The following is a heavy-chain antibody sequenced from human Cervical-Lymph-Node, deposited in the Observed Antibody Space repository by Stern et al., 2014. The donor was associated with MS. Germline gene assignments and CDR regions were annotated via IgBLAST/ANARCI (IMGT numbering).Heavy chain of an antibody. Sequence: MQLVESGGGVVQPGRSLRLSCAASGFTFSKYGIHWVRQAPGTGLEWLAVISYAGSYKNYADSVRGRFTISRDNPRNTVFLQMNSLRAEDTAVYQCAREYTTSSKVYGMDVWGQGTTVTVSS. D-gene: IGHD1-26*01. CDR3: AREYTTSSKVYGMDV. J-gene: IGHJ6*02. CDR2: ISYAGSYK. CDR1: GFTFSKYG. V-gene: IGHV3-30*19.